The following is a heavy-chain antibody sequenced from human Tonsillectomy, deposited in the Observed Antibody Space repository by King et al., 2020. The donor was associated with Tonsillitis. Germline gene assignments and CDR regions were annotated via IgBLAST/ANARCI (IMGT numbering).Heavy chain of an antibody. CDR2: ISYSGST. CDR3: ARVHCSGGSCYFDY. CDR1: GGSISSGGYS. D-gene: IGHD2-15*01. Sequence: QLQESGPGLVKPSQTLSLTCAVSGGSISSGGYSWSWIRQPPGKGLEWIGYISYSGSTHYNPSLKSRVTISVDTSKSQFSLKLRSVAAADTAVYYCARVHCSGGSCYFDYWGQGTLVTVSS. J-gene: IGHJ4*02. V-gene: IGHV4-30-4*07.